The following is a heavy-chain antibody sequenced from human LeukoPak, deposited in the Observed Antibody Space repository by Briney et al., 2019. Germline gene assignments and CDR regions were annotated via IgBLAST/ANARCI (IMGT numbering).Heavy chain of an antibody. CDR3: AREDYGGNPYDY. Sequence: SVKVSCKASGGTFSSYAISWVRQAPGQGLEWMGRIIPIFGTANYAQKFQGRVTITTDESTSTAYVELSSLRSEDTAVYYCAREDYGGNPYDYWGQGTLVTVSS. D-gene: IGHD4-23*01. CDR2: IIPIFGTA. V-gene: IGHV1-69*05. J-gene: IGHJ4*02. CDR1: GGTFSSYA.